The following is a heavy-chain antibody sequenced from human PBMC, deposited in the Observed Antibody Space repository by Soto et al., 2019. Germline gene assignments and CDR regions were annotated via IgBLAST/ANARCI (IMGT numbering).Heavy chain of an antibody. CDR3: ASLNFDILTGYYAFDL. D-gene: IGHD3-9*01. Sequence: SEILSLTCTVSGGSISGYYCSWIRQSPEKGLEYIGYISYSGSTNYNPSLKSRVTTSLDTSKNQFSLKLSSVTAADTAIYYCASLNFDILTGYYAFDLWGQGTMVTVS. CDR1: GGSISGYY. V-gene: IGHV4-59*08. J-gene: IGHJ3*01. CDR2: ISYSGST.